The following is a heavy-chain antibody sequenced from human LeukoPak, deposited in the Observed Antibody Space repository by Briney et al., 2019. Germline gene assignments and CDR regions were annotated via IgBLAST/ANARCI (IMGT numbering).Heavy chain of an antibody. Sequence: GGSLRLSCAASGFTFSSYEMNWVRQAPGKGLEWVSYLSGIGSTIYYADSVKGRFTISRDNAKNSLYLQMHSLRADDTAVYYCARYPSRYCTSTSCYLVHWGQGALVTVSS. D-gene: IGHD2-2*01. CDR2: LSGIGSTI. J-gene: IGHJ5*02. CDR1: GFTFSSYE. V-gene: IGHV3-48*03. CDR3: ARYPSRYCTSTSCYLVH.